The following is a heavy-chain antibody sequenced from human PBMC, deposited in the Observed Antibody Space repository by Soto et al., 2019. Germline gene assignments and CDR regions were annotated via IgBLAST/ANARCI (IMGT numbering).Heavy chain of an antibody. V-gene: IGHV4-39*01. CDR2: IYYSGST. CDR1: GGSISSSSYY. J-gene: IGHJ4*02. CDR3: ASISNYYGSGSPRYYFDY. Sequence: SETLSLTCTVSGGSISSSSYYWGWIRQPPGKGLEWIGSIYYSGSTYYNPSLKSRVTISVDTSKNQFSLRLSSVTAADTAVYYCASISNYYGSGSPRYYFDYWGQGTLVTVSS. D-gene: IGHD3-10*01.